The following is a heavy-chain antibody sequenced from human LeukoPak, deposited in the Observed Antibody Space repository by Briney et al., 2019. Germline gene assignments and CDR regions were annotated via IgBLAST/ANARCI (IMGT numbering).Heavy chain of an antibody. D-gene: IGHD4-23*01. CDR1: GFTFSSYS. Sequence: PGGSLRLSCAASGFTFSSYSMNWVRQAPGKGLEWVSSISSSSSSYIYYADSVKGRFTISRDNAKNSLYLQMNSLRAEDTAVYYCARARGGHRVGNSGRGAFDIWGQGTMVTVSS. CDR3: ARARGGHRVGNSGRGAFDI. CDR2: ISSSSSSYI. J-gene: IGHJ3*02. V-gene: IGHV3-21*01.